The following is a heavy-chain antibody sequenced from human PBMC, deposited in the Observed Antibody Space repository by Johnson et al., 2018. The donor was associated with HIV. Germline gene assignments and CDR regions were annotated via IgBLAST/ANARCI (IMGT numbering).Heavy chain of an antibody. D-gene: IGHD6-19*01. CDR2: ISWNSGTI. J-gene: IGHJ3*02. V-gene: IGHV3-9*01. CDR3: AKDIEPGGGNFLVGTFHI. Sequence: VQLVESGGGLVQPGRSRRVSCAASGFIFEHYAMHWVRQAPGNGLEWVSGISWNSGTIAYADSVKGRFTISRDNAKNSLFLQMTSLRTEDTAFYYCAKDIEPGGGNFLVGTFHIWGQGTMVTVSS. CDR1: GFIFEHYA.